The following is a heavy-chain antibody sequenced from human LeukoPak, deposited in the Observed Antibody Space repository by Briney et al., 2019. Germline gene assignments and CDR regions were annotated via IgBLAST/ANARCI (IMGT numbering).Heavy chain of an antibody. CDR3: AKDDATYYYDSSGYYNRRYFDY. CDR1: GFTFSSYW. V-gene: IGHV3-74*01. Sequence: GGSLRLSCAASGFTFSSYWMHWVRQAPGKGLVWVSRINSDGSSTSYADSVKGRFTISRDNAKNTLYLQMSSLRAEDTAVYYCAKDDATYYYDSSGYYNRRYFDYWGQGTLVTVSS. D-gene: IGHD3-22*01. J-gene: IGHJ4*02. CDR2: INSDGSST.